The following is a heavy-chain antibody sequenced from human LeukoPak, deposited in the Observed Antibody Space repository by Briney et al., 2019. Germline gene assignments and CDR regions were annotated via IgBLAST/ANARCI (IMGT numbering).Heavy chain of an antibody. J-gene: IGHJ6*02. V-gene: IGHV1-18*01. CDR2: FSAYNGNT. CDR1: GYTFTSYG. CDR3: ARDTVVVPAAKWQGNYYGMDV. D-gene: IGHD2-2*01. Sequence: ASVKVSCKASGYTFTSYGISWVRQAPGQGLEWMGWFSAYNGNTNYAQKLQGRVTMTTDTSTSTAYVELRSLRSDDTAVYYCARDTVVVPAAKWQGNYYGMDVWGQGTTVTVSS.